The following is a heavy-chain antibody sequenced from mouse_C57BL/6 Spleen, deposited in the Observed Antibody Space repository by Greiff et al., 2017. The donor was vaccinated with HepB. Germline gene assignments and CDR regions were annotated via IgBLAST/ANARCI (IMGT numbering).Heavy chain of an antibody. CDR3: ARTYYSNYWYFDV. D-gene: IGHD2-5*01. CDR2: INYDGSST. V-gene: IGHV5-16*01. CDR1: GFTFSDYY. Sequence: DVQLVESEGGLVQPGSSMKLSCTASGFTFSDYYMAWVRQVPEKGLEWVANINYDGSSTYYLDSLKSRFIISRDNAKNILYLQMSSLKSEDTATYYCARTYYSNYWYFDVWGTGTTVTVSS. J-gene: IGHJ1*03.